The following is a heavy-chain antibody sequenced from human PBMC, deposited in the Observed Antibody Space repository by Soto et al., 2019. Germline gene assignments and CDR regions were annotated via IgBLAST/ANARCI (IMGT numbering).Heavy chain of an antibody. CDR2: IYHVGSP. CDR3: VRDRALDSSGHWFDT. V-gene: IGHV4-31*03. Sequence: QVQLQESGPGLVKPSQTLSLTCTVSGRPVSSGGYYWTWIRQHPGRGLEWIGYIYHVGSPSYNTSLENRLTISLDTSKNQFSLNLTSVTAADTAIYYCVRDRALDSSGHWFDTWGQGILVTVSS. J-gene: IGHJ5*02. CDR1: GRPVSSGGYY. D-gene: IGHD6-19*01.